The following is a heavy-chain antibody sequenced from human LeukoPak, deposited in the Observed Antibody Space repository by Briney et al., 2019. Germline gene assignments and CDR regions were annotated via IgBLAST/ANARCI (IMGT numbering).Heavy chain of an antibody. J-gene: IGHJ3*02. Sequence: GGSLRLSCVTSGFTFINYAMTWVRQAPGKGLEWVSSISSSGVGTHYADSVKGRFTISRDNSKNTLYLQMNSLRAEDTAVYYCARDSRQDYYDSSGYLWFAFDIWGQGTMVTVSS. CDR1: GFTFINYA. CDR3: ARDSRQDYYDSSGYLWFAFDI. V-gene: IGHV3-23*01. CDR2: ISSSGVGT. D-gene: IGHD3-22*01.